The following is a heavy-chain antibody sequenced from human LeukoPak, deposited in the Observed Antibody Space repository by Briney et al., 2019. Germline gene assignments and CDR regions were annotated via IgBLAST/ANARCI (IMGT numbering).Heavy chain of an antibody. CDR1: GYTFTGYY. D-gene: IGHD3-10*01. CDR3: ARGAQRVYYGSGSYTFDP. V-gene: IGHV1-2*02. Sequence: ASVKVSCKASGYTFTGYYMHWVRQAPGQGLEWMGWINPNSGGTNYAQKFQGRATMTRDTSISTAYMELSRLRSDDTAVYYCARGAQRVYYGSGSYTFDPWGQGTLVTVSS. J-gene: IGHJ5*02. CDR2: INPNSGGT.